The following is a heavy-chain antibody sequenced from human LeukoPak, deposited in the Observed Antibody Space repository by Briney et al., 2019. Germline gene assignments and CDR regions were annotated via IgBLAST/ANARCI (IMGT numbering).Heavy chain of an antibody. J-gene: IGHJ6*03. D-gene: IGHD4-17*01. V-gene: IGHV1-18*01. CDR2: ISAYNGNT. CDR1: GYTFTSYG. Sequence: GASVKVSCKASGYTFTSYGISWVRQAPGQGLEWMGWISAYNGNTNYAQKLQGRVTMTTDTSTSTAYIELRSLRSDDTAVYYCATTVTTFAAGGYYYYMDVWGKGTTVTVSS. CDR3: ATTVTTFAAGGYYYYMDV.